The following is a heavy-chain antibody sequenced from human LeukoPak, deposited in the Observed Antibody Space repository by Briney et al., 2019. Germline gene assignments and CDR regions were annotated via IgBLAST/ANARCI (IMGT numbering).Heavy chain of an antibody. CDR2: ISGSGGST. CDR1: GFTFSSYA. V-gene: IGHV3-23*01. D-gene: IGHD6-13*01. CDR3: ANDYGAAGGTMGDY. J-gene: IGHJ4*02. Sequence: SGGSLRLSCAASGFTFSSYAMSWVRQAPGKGLEWVSAISGSGGSTYYADSVKGRFTISRDNAKNSLYLQMNSLRAEDTAVYYCANDYGAAGGTMGDYWGQGTLVTVSS.